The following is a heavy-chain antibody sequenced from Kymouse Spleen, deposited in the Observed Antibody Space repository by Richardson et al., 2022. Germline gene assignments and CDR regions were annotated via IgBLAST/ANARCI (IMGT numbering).Heavy chain of an antibody. V-gene: IGHV3-30*18. CDR2: ISYDGSNK. Sequence: QVQLVESGGGVVQPGRSLRLSCAASGFTFSSYGMHWVRQAPGKGLEWVAVISYDGSNKYYADSVKGRFTISRDNSKNTLYLQMNSLRAEDTAVYYCAKDYYGSGSYLNYYYYGMDVWGQGTTVTVSS. CDR1: GFTFSSYG. J-gene: IGHJ6*02. CDR3: AKDYYGSGSYLNYYYYGMDV. D-gene: IGHD3-10*01.